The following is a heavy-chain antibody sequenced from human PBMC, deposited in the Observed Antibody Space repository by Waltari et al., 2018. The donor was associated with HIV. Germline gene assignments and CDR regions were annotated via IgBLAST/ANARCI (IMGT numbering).Heavy chain of an antibody. J-gene: IGHJ5*02. CDR2: IHYNGRT. CDR1: GGSMNTNDYY. CDR3: ARDSGLFMYDSRRAVLNWFDP. Sequence: QFKLQESGPRLRKPSETLSLTCTISGGSMNTNDYYWGWVRQPPGKGLEWIGNIHYNGRTFYNPSLQSRVTLSLDKSDNQFFLNFISVIAADTAVYYCARDSGLFMYDSRRAVLNWFDPWGQGLLVTVSS. V-gene: IGHV4-39*07. D-gene: IGHD3-9*01.